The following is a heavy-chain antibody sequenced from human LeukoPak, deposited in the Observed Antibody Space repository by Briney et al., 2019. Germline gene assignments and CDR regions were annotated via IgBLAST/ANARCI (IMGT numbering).Heavy chain of an antibody. CDR1: GGSFSGYY. J-gene: IGHJ4*02. D-gene: IGHD5-18*01. Sequence: SETLSLTCAVYGGSFSGYYWSWIRQPPGKGLEWIGEINHSGSTNYNPSLKSRVTISVDTSKNQFSLKLSSVTAADTAVYYCVRGQRIQLWLQGFDYWGQGTLVTVSP. CDR2: INHSGST. CDR3: VRGQRIQLWLQGFDY. V-gene: IGHV4-34*01.